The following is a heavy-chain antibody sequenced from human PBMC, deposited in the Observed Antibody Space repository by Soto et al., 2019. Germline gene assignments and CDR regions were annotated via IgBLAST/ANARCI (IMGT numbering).Heavy chain of an antibody. Sequence: APVKVSCKASGYTFTSYGISWVRQAPGQGLEWMGWISAYNGNTNYAQKLQGRVTMTTDTSTSTAYMELRSLGSDDTAVYYCARDTIDYYYYYMDVWGKGTTVTVSS. J-gene: IGHJ6*03. CDR1: GYTFTSYG. CDR2: ISAYNGNT. V-gene: IGHV1-18*01. CDR3: ARDTIDYYYYYMDV.